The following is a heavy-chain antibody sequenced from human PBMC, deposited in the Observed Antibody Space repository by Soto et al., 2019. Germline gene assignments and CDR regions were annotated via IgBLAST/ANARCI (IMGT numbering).Heavy chain of an antibody. CDR3: ARDRGGAAGLYNWFDP. J-gene: IGHJ5*02. Sequence: GGSLRLSCAASGFTFSSYGMHWVRQAPGKGLEWVAVIWYDGSNKYYADSVKGRFTISRDNSKNTLYLQMNSLRAEDTAVYYCARDRGGAAGLYNWFDPWGQGTLVTVSS. CDR2: IWYDGSNK. D-gene: IGHD6-13*01. CDR1: GFTFSSYG. V-gene: IGHV3-33*01.